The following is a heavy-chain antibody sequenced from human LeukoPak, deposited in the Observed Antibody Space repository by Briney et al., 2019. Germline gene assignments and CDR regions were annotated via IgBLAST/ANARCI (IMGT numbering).Heavy chain of an antibody. CDR3: AKEFGYGSSYYYYMDV. Sequence: GGSLRLSCAASGFTFSSYGMHWVRQAPGKGLEWVAFIRYDGSNKYYADSVKGRFTIFRDNSKNTLYLQMNSLRAEDTAVYYCAKEFGYGSSYYYYMDVWGKGTTVTVSS. J-gene: IGHJ6*03. D-gene: IGHD5-18*01. V-gene: IGHV3-30*02. CDR1: GFTFSSYG. CDR2: IRYDGSNK.